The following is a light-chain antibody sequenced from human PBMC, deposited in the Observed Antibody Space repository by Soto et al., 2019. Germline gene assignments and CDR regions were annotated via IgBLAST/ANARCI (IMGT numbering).Light chain of an antibody. V-gene: IGKV1-39*01. Sequence: DIQMTQSPSSLSASVGDRVTITCRANYNIRNSLNWYQQKPREAPKLLIYASSSLESGVPSRFSGSASGTDFTLTINSLQPEDFATYYCQQYTLYLETFGQGTKVEIK. CDR2: ASS. J-gene: IGKJ1*01. CDR3: QQYTLYLET. CDR1: YNIRNS.